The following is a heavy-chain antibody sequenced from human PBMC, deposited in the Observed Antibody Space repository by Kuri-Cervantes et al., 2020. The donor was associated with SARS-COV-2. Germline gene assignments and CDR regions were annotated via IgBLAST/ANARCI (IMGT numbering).Heavy chain of an antibody. V-gene: IGHV4-59*01. CDR2: LYYSGST. CDR3: ATGSYYVAYDS. J-gene: IGHJ4*02. CDR1: GGSISTYY. D-gene: IGHD1-26*01. Sequence: GSLRLSCTVSGGSISTYYWSWIRQPPGKGLEWIGYLYYSGSTNYNPSLKSRVTISLDTSKNQFSLKLSSVTAADTAVYYCATGSYYVAYDSWGQGTLVTVSS.